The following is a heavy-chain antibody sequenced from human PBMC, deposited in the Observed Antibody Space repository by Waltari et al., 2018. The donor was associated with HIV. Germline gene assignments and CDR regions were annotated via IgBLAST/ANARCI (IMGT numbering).Heavy chain of an antibody. Sequence: LQLQESGPGLVKPSETLSLTCTVSGGSVSSSSYFRGWIRQPPGKGLEWVGRIYYTGRAYSNPSLKTRVPISVDTSKNQFSLKVTSVTAADTAVYYCARHALRVGAAYWNFDLWGRGTLVTVSS. V-gene: IGHV4-39*01. CDR3: ARHALRVGAAYWNFDL. J-gene: IGHJ2*01. CDR2: IYYTGRA. CDR1: GGSVSSSSYF. D-gene: IGHD1-26*01.